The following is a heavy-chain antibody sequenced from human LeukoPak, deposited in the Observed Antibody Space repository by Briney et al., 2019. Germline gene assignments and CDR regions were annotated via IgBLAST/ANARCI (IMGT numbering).Heavy chain of an antibody. CDR1: GYTFTGYY. D-gene: IGHD3-22*01. CDR2: INPNSGGT. CDR3: ARDLTSGYYGFLY. Sequence: GASVKVSCKASGYTFTGYYMHWVRPAPGQGLEWMGWINPNSGGTNYAQKFQGRVTMTRDTSISTAYMELSRLRSDDTAVYYCARDLTSGYYGFLYWGQGTLVTVSS. V-gene: IGHV1-2*02. J-gene: IGHJ4*02.